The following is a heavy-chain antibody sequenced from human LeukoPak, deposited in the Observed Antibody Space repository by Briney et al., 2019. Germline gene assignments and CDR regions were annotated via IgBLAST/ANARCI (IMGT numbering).Heavy chain of an antibody. D-gene: IGHD3-16*02. CDR2: ISRTSEYI. V-gene: IGHV3-23*01. Sequence: GGSLRLSCAASGFSFSIYFMNWVRQAPGKGLEWVSSISRTSEYIHYADSVKGRFTISRDNSKNTLYLQMNSLRAEDTAVYYCAKFEDYVWGSYLLDAFDIWGQGTMVTVSS. CDR3: AKFEDYVWGSYLLDAFDI. CDR1: GFSFSIYF. J-gene: IGHJ3*02.